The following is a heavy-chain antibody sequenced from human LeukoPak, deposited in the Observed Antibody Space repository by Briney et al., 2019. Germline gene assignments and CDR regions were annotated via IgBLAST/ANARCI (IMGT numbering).Heavy chain of an antibody. Sequence: SGGSLRLSCAASGFTFSSYGMHWVRQAPGKGLEWVAVIWYDGSNKYYADSAKGRFTISRDNSKNTLYLQMNSLRAENTAVYYCARDYRYVNYYYGMDVWGQGTTVTVSS. CDR1: GFTFSSYG. D-gene: IGHD3-16*02. CDR3: ARDYRYVNYYYGMDV. CDR2: IWYDGSNK. V-gene: IGHV3-33*01. J-gene: IGHJ6*02.